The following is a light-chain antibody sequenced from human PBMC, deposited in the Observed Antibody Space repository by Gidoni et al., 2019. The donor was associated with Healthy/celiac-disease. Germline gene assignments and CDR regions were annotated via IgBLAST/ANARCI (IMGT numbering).Light chain of an antibody. CDR2: QDS. CDR3: QAWDSSTYV. Sequence: SYELTQPLSVSVSPGPTASITCSGDKVGDKYACWYQQKPGQSPGLVIYQDSKRPSGIPERFSGSNSGNTATLTISGTQTMDEADYYCQAWDSSTYVFGTGTKVTVL. J-gene: IGLJ1*01. CDR1: KVGDKY. V-gene: IGLV3-1*01.